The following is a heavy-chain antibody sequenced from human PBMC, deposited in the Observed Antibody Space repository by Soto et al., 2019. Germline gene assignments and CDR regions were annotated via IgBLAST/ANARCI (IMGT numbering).Heavy chain of an antibody. J-gene: IGHJ4*02. CDR2: ISAYNGNT. Sequence: ASVKVSCKASGCTFTSYGISWVRQAPGQGLEWMGWISAYNGNTNYAQKLQGRVTMTTDTSTSTAYMELRSLRSDDTAVYYCARDLYCSGGSCYALDYWGQGTLVTVSS. CDR3: ARDLYCSGGSCYALDY. V-gene: IGHV1-18*01. CDR1: GCTFTSYG. D-gene: IGHD2-15*01.